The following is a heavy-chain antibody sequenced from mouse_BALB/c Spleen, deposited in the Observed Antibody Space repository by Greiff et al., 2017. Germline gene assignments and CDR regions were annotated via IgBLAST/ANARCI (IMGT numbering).Heavy chain of an antibody. CDR3: ARDTTVWYFDY. CDR2: INPGSGGT. V-gene: IGHV1-54*01. CDR1: GYAFTNYL. J-gene: IGHJ2*01. Sequence: QVQLQQSGAELVRPGTSVKVSCKASGYAFTNYLIEWVKQRPGQGLEWIGVINPGSGGTNYNEKFKGKATLTADKSSSTAYMQLSSLTSDDSAVYFCARDTTVWYFDYWGQGTTLTVSS. D-gene: IGHD1-1*01.